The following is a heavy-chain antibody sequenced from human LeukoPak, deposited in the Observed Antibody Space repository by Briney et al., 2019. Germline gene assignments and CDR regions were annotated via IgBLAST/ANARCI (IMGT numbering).Heavy chain of an antibody. CDR2: IYSGGST. V-gene: IGHV3-53*01. CDR3: ARVEEKDGYSDY. D-gene: IGHD5-24*01. J-gene: IGHJ4*02. Sequence: GGSLRLSCAASGFTVSSNYISWVRQAPGKGLEWVSVIYSGGSTYYADSVKGRFTISRDNSKNTLYLQMNSLRAEDTAVYYCARVEEKDGYSDYWGQGALVTVSS. CDR1: GFTVSSNY.